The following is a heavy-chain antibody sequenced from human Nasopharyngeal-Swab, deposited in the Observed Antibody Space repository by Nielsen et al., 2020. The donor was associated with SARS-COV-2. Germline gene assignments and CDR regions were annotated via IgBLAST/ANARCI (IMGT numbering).Heavy chain of an antibody. CDR3: ARLPMRAASVRGAFDN. CDR1: GYNFATYW. Sequence: GESLKISCKASGYNFATYWIGWVRQMPGEGLRWMGLIYPGDSDTRYSPSLQGQVTISADRSITTAYLQWSSLKASDTAMYYCARLPMRAASVRGAFDNWGQGTMVTVSS. D-gene: IGHD6-13*01. J-gene: IGHJ3*02. CDR2: IYPGDSDT. V-gene: IGHV5-51*01.